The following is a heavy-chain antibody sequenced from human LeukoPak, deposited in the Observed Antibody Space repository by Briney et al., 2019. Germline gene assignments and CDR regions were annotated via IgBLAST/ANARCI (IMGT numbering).Heavy chain of an antibody. CDR1: GFTFSNYG. J-gene: IGHJ4*02. D-gene: IGHD3-22*01. Sequence: GGSLRLSCAASGFTFSNYGMHWVRQAPGKGLEWVAFIRYDGSNKYYADSVKGRFTISRDNSKNTLYLQMNSLRAEDTAVYYCARDPYYDSSGYLYYFDYWGQGTLVTVSS. CDR2: IRYDGSNK. V-gene: IGHV3-30*02. CDR3: ARDPYYDSSGYLYYFDY.